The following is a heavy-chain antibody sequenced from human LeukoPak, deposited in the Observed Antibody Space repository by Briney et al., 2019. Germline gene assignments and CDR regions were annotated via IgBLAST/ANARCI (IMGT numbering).Heavy chain of an antibody. D-gene: IGHD3-10*01. V-gene: IGHV3-30*04. Sequence: GGSLRLSCAASGFTFSSYAMPWVRQAPGKGLEWVAVISYDGSNKYYADSVKGRFTISRDNSKNTLYLQMNSLRAEDTAVYYCAKAPPGRITMVRGVLGKYYFDYWGQGTLVTVSS. J-gene: IGHJ4*02. CDR2: ISYDGSNK. CDR3: AKAPPGRITMVRGVLGKYYFDY. CDR1: GFTFSSYA.